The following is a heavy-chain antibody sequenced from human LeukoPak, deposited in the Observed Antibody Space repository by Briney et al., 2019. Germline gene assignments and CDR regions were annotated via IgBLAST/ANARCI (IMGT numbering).Heavy chain of an antibody. D-gene: IGHD3-10*01. Sequence: GGSLRLSCAASGFTLSSDNMNWVRQAPGKGLEWVSSISSSSTYIYYADSVKGRFTISRDNAKNSLYLEMNSLRAEDTAVYYCARDNYGPARVGYYYYMDVWGKGTTDTVSS. CDR3: ARDNYGPARVGYYYYMDV. J-gene: IGHJ6*03. CDR2: ISSSSTYI. CDR1: GFTLSSDN. V-gene: IGHV3-21*01.